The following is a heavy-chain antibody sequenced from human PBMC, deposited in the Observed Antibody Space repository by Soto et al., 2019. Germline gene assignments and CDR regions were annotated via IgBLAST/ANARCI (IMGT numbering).Heavy chain of an antibody. CDR3: AIGEDRVAMPSGY. Sequence: QVQLQESGPGLVKPSETLSLTCTVSGGSISSYYWSWIRQPPGKGLEWIGYIYYSGCTNYHPSLTSRLTMSVDTSKNQFSLKLSSVTAADTAVYYFAIGEDRVAMPSGYWGQGTLVTVSS. V-gene: IGHV4-59*01. J-gene: IGHJ4*02. CDR2: IYYSGCT. CDR1: GGSISSYY. D-gene: IGHD2-2*01.